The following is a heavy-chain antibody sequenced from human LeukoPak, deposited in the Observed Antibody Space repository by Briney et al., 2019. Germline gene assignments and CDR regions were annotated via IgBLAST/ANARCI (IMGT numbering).Heavy chain of an antibody. CDR3: ARDKGIAVAGTLGWFDP. Sequence: GESLKISCKGSGYSSTSYWIGWVRQMPGKGLEWMGIIYPGDSDTRYSPSFQGQVTISADKSISTAYLQWSSLKASDTAMYYCARDKGIAVAGTLGWFDPWGQGTLVTVSS. J-gene: IGHJ5*02. V-gene: IGHV5-51*01. CDR2: IYPGDSDT. CDR1: GYSSTSYW. D-gene: IGHD6-19*01.